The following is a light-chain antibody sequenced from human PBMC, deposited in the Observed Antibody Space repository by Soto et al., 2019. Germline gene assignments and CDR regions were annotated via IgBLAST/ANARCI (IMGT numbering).Light chain of an antibody. CDR2: EVF. CDR1: SNDIGAYNY. CDR3: SSYAGRETGV. Sequence: QSVLTQPPSASGSPGQSVTISCTGTSNDIGAYNYVSWYQQHPGKAPKLLIYEVFRRPSGVPDRCSGSRSGNTASLTVSGLQPEDEADYYCSSYAGRETGVFGTGTKVTVL. V-gene: IGLV2-8*01. J-gene: IGLJ1*01.